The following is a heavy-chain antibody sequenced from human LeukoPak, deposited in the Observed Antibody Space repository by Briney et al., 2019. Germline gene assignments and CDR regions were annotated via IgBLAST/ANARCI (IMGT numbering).Heavy chain of an antibody. D-gene: IGHD3-3*01. Sequence: GGSLRLSCAASGFTFSDYYMSWIRQAPGKGLEWVSYISSSGSTIYYADSVKGRFTISRDNAKNSLYLQMNSLRAEDTAVYYCAREAPVYYDFWSGYYPDGMDVWGQGTTVTVSS. CDR3: AREAPVYYDFWSGYYPDGMDV. V-gene: IGHV3-11*01. J-gene: IGHJ6*02. CDR2: ISSSGSTI. CDR1: GFTFSDYY.